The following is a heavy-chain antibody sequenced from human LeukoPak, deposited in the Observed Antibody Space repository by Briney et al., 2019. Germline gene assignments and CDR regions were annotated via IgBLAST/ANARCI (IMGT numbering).Heavy chain of an antibody. CDR2: INPNSGGT. CDR1: GYTFTGYY. CDR3: ARDRRDGYNEFDY. D-gene: IGHD5-24*01. J-gene: IGHJ4*02. Sequence: ASVKVSCKASGYTFTGYYMHWVRQAPGQGLEWMGRINPNSGGTNYAQKFQGRVTMTRDTSISTAYKELSRLRSDDTAVYYCARDRRDGYNEFDYWGQGTLVTVSS. V-gene: IGHV1-2*06.